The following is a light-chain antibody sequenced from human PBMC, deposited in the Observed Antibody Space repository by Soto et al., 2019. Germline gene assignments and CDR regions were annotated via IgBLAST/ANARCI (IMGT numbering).Light chain of an antibody. V-gene: IGKV1-33*01. CDR2: DAS. CDR1: QDISKY. J-gene: IGKJ2*03. Sequence: DIQMTQSPSSLSASVGDRVTITCQASQDISKYLNWYQQKPGKAPKVLIYDASYLETGVPSRFSGSGSGTDFTFTISSLQPEDIATYYCPQYDNLPYSFCQGTKLEMK. CDR3: PQYDNLPYS.